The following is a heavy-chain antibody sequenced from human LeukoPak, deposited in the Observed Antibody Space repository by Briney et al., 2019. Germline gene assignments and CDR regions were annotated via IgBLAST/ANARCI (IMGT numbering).Heavy chain of an antibody. CDR1: GYSFTSYW. J-gene: IGHJ4*02. D-gene: IGHD5-18*01. CDR2: IYPGDSDT. V-gene: IGHV5-51*01. Sequence: GASLEISCKGSGYSFTSYWIGWVRQMPGKGLEWMGIIYPGDSDTRYRPSFQGQVTISADKCISTAYLQWSSLKASDTAMYYCARHTRAIGKGYSYAFFYFDYWGQGTLVTVSS. CDR3: ARHTRAIGKGYSYAFFYFDY.